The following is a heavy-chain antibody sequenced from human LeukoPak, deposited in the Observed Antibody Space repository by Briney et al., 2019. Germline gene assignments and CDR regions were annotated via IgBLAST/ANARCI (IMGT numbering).Heavy chain of an antibody. D-gene: IGHD3-3*02. CDR3: ATIFGG. Sequence: GGSLRLSCAASGFAFNTYAMHWVRQAPGKGLEWVAVVSHDGSNKYYTESVKGRFTVSRDNSKTTLFLQMNSLRPEDTAVCYCATIFGGWGQGTLLTVSS. CDR2: VSHDGSNK. CDR1: GFAFNTYA. J-gene: IGHJ4*02. V-gene: IGHV3-30-3*01.